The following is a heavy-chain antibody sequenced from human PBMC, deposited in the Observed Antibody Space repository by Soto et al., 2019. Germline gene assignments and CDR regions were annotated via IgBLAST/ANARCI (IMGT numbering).Heavy chain of an antibody. Sequence: PWGPLLLSGAASGFTCDDYSMNLVRQAPGKGLEWVSSISSSSSYIYYAASVKCRFTISRDNAKNSLYLQMNSLRAEDTAVYYCARGWDILGMDVWGQGTTVTVSS. CDR1: GFTCDDYS. V-gene: IGHV3-21*01. J-gene: IGHJ6*02. D-gene: IGHD1-26*01. CDR3: ARGWDILGMDV. CDR2: ISSSSSYI.